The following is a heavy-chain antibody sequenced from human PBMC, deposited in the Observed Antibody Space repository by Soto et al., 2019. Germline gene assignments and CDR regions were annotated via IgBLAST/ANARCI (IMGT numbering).Heavy chain of an antibody. CDR3: ATSMVADYAFDF. D-gene: IGHD2-8*01. J-gene: IGHJ3*01. CDR1: GYSFSSNW. Sequence: GESLKISCKGSGYSFSSNWIGWGCQMPWKGLEWMGIIYPGDSDTRYTPSFQGRVTISADKSISTAYLQWSSLKASDTAMYYCATSMVADYAFDFWGQGTMVTVSS. CDR2: IYPGDSDT. V-gene: IGHV5-51*01.